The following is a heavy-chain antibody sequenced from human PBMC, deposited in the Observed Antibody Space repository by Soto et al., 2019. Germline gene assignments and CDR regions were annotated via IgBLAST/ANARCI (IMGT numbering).Heavy chain of an antibody. V-gene: IGHV3-21*01. CDR2: ISSSSTYI. CDR3: ARSDCTSTRCYVVWFDP. CDR1: GFNFSNYG. D-gene: IGHD2-2*01. Sequence: EVQLVESGGGLVKPGGSLRISCTASGFNFSNYGMNWVRQAPGKGLEWVSSISSSSTYISYADSVKGRFTISRDNAENSVYLQMNSLRADDTAVYYCARSDCTSTRCYVVWFDPWGQGTLVTVSS. J-gene: IGHJ5*02.